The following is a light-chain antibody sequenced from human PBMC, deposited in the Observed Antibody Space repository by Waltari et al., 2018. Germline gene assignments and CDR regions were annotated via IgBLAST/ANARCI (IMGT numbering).Light chain of an antibody. V-gene: IGKV4-1*01. Sequence: DIVMTQSPDSLAVSLGERATINCKSSQSVLYSSNKKNYLAWYQQKPGQSPKLLIYLASTRESGVPDRFSGSGSETDFTLTISNLQAEDVAVYYCQQYYSTLSWTFGQGTKVEIK. CDR1: QSVLYSSNKKNY. J-gene: IGKJ1*01. CDR2: LAS. CDR3: QQYYSTLSWT.